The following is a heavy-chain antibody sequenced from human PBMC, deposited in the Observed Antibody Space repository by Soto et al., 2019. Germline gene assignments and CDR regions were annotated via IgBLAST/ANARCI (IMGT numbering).Heavy chain of an antibody. J-gene: IGHJ4*02. Sequence: GASVKVSCKASGGTFSSYAISWVRQAPGQGLEWMGGIIPIFGTANYAQKFQGRVTITADESTSTAYMELSSLRSEDTAVYYCAGFMVRGVPSWGQGTLVTVSS. CDR1: GGTFSSYA. D-gene: IGHD3-10*01. CDR3: AGFMVRGVPS. V-gene: IGHV1-69*13. CDR2: IIPIFGTA.